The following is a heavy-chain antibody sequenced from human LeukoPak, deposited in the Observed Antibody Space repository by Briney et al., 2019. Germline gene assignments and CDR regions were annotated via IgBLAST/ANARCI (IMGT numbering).Heavy chain of an antibody. Sequence: ASVTVSCTASGYTFSSHGISWVRQAPGQGLEWVGWISAYNGNTNYAQNFQGRVTMTTDTSTSTAYMELRSLRSDDTAVYYCAREGSLAFDPWGQGTLVTVSS. CDR3: AREGSLAFDP. J-gene: IGHJ5*02. CDR1: GYTFSSHG. V-gene: IGHV1-18*01. CDR2: ISAYNGNT.